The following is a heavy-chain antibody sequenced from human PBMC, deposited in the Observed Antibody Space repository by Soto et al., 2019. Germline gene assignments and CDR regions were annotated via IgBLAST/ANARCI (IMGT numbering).Heavy chain of an antibody. CDR2: ISGSGGST. J-gene: IGHJ4*02. CDR3: AKDPDFWSGYYTGLADY. V-gene: IGHV3-23*01. D-gene: IGHD3-3*01. Sequence: GGSLRLSCAASGFTFSSYAMSWVRQAPGKGLEWVSAISGSGGSTYYADSVKGRFTISRDNSKNTLYLQMNSLRAEDTAVYYCAKDPDFWSGYYTGLADYWGQGTLVTVSS. CDR1: GFTFSSYA.